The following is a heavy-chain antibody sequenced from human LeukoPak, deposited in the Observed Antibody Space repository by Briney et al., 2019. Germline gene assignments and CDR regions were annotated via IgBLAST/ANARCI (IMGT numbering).Heavy chain of an antibody. CDR1: GFTVSSNY. Sequence: GGSLRLSCAASGFTVSSNYMSWVRQAPGKGLEWVSVIYSGGSTYYSDSVTGRFTISRDNSKNTLYLQMNSLRAEDTAVYYCARGSPYDFWSGSLYYFDYWGQGTLVTVSS. D-gene: IGHD3-3*01. CDR2: IYSGGST. CDR3: ARGSPYDFWSGSLYYFDY. J-gene: IGHJ4*02. V-gene: IGHV3-53*01.